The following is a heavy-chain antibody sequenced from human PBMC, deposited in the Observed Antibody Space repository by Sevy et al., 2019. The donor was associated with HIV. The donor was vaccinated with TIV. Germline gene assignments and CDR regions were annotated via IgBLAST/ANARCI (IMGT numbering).Heavy chain of an antibody. CDR1: GFTFSSYS. V-gene: IGHV3-21*01. CDR3: ARCIAAAGTPGVFDI. J-gene: IGHJ3*02. CDR2: ISSSGSYI. D-gene: IGHD6-13*01. Sequence: GGSLRLSCAASGFTFSSYSMNWVRQAPGKGLEWVSSISSSGSYIYYADSVKGRFTISRDNANNSMYLKMNSLRAEDTAVYYCARCIAAAGTPGVFDIWGQGTMVTVSS.